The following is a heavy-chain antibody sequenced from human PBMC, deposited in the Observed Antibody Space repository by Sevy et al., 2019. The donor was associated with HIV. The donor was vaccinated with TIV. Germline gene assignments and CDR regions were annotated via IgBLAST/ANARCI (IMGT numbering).Heavy chain of an antibody. J-gene: IGHJ4*02. Sequence: GSLRLSCAASGFTFSSYAMSWVRQAPGKGLEWVSSISTSGGSTNYADSVKGRFTISRDNSKNTVYLQMNSLRAEDTALYYCAKDWYYDSRRFDDWGQGTLVTVSS. CDR2: ISTSGGST. D-gene: IGHD3-22*01. CDR3: AKDWYYDSRRFDD. CDR1: GFTFSSYA. V-gene: IGHV3-23*01.